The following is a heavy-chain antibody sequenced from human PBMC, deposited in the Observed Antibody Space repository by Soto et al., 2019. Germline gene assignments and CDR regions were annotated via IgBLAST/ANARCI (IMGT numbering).Heavy chain of an antibody. CDR1: GGSISSYY. D-gene: IGHD6-13*01. CDR3: ARGGAAAGTGYYYYYGMDV. Sequence: PSETLSLTCTVSGGSISSYYWSWIRQPPGKGLEWIGYIYYSGSTNYNPSLKSRVTISVDTSKNQFSLKLSSVTAADTAVYYCARGGAAAGTGYYYYYGMDVWGQGTTVTVSS. CDR2: IYYSGST. J-gene: IGHJ6*02. V-gene: IGHV4-59*01.